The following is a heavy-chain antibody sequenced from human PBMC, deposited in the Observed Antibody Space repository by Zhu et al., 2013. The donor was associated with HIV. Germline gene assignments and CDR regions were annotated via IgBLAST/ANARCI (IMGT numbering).Heavy chain of an antibody. D-gene: IGHD3-16*01. CDR3: ARGPLGGGASRRP. J-gene: IGHJ5*02. CDR1: GNTFTTYD. CDR2: MNPISGNT. V-gene: IGHV1-8*03. Sequence: QVQLVQSGAEVKKPGASVKVSCKASGNTFTTYDVNWVRQAPGQGLEWIGWMNPISGNTAYPQKFQDRIIITRNISISTAYMELRGLRSEDTAIYYCARGPLGGGASRRPWGQGTLVTVSS.